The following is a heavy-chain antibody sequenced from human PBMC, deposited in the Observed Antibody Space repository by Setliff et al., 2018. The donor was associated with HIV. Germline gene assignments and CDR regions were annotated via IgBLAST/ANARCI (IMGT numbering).Heavy chain of an antibody. V-gene: IGHV3-7*01. D-gene: IGHD3-10*01. Sequence: TGGSLRLSCAASGFSFSTYWMSWVRQAPGKGLEWVATINQDENERYYVSSVKGRFTVSRDSANNSLSLQMSSLRAEDTAVYYCASRGPEIEQLWFGYFDLWGRGTLVTVSS. CDR1: GFSFSTYW. CDR3: ASRGPEIEQLWFGYFDL. J-gene: IGHJ2*01. CDR2: INQDENER.